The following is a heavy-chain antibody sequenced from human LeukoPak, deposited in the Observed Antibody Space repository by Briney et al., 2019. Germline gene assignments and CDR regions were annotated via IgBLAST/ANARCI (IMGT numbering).Heavy chain of an antibody. Sequence: GGSLRLSCAASGFTLSSYAVHWVRQARGKGLEWVAVIAYEGSNKYYADSVKGRFTISRDNSKNTLYLQMNSLRAEDTAVYYCARERFTEPPPLSIGVGGTHFDYWGQGSLVAHSS. J-gene: IGHJ4*02. V-gene: IGHV3-30*04. CDR1: GFTLSSYA. CDR2: IAYEGSNK. D-gene: IGHD6-19*01. CDR3: ARERFTEPPPLSIGVGGTHFDY.